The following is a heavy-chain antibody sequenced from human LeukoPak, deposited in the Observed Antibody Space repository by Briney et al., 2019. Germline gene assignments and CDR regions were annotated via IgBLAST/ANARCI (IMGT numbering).Heavy chain of an antibody. Sequence: GGYLRLSCAASGNYWMHWVRQAPGKGLVWVSHINSDGSWTGYADSVKGRFTISKDNAKNTVYLQMNNLRAEDTAVYYCVSFYETHWGRGTLVTVSS. J-gene: IGHJ4*02. V-gene: IGHV3-74*01. CDR2: INSDGSWT. CDR3: VSFYETH. CDR1: GNYW. D-gene: IGHD2-2*01.